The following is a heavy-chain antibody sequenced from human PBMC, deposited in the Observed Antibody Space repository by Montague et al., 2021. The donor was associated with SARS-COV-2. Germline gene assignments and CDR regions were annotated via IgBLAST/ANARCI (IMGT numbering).Heavy chain of an antibody. Sequence: SETLSLTCTVSGGSISSSSYYWGWIRQPPGKGLEWIGSIYYSGSTXYNPSLKSRVTISVDTSKNQFSLKLSSVTAADTAVYYCARLPDLLLWFGEAPDYWGQGTLVTVSS. CDR2: IYYSGST. J-gene: IGHJ4*02. CDR1: GGSISSSSYY. V-gene: IGHV4-39*01. D-gene: IGHD3-10*01. CDR3: ARLPDLLLWFGEAPDY.